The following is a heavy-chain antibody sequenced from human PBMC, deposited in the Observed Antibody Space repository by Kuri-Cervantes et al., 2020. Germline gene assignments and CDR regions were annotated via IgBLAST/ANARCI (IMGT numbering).Heavy chain of an antibody. D-gene: IGHD1-7*01. CDR2: INPNSGGT. Sequence: ASVKVSCKASGYTLTTSYITWVRQATGQGLEWMGWINPNSGGTNYAQKFQGRVTMTRDTSISTAYMELSRLRSDDTAVYYCVRSWDYDAALDYWGQGTLVTVSS. CDR3: VRSWDYDAALDY. V-gene: IGHV1-2*02. CDR1: GYTLTTSY. J-gene: IGHJ4*02.